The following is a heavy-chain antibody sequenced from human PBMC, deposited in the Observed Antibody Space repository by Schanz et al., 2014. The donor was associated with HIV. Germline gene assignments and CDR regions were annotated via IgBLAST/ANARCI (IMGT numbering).Heavy chain of an antibody. CDR2: IHATGST. J-gene: IGHJ6*02. CDR3: ARAFCSGGSCFAGYGLDV. D-gene: IGHD2-15*01. CDR1: GGSLTDYY. V-gene: IGHV4-59*10. Sequence: QVQLQQWGTGLLKPSETLSRTCAVYGGSLTDYYWSWVRQPAGKGLEWIGRIHATGSTSYSPSLKSRVPVSVDTSQNQISLNLSSVTAADTAVYYCARAFCSGGSCFAGYGLDVWGQGTTVTVSS.